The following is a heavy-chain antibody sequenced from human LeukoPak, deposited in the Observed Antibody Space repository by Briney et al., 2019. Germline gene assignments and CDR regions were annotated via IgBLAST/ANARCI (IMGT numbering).Heavy chain of an antibody. Sequence: GGSLRLSCAASGFTFSSYGMHWVRQAPGKGLEWVSVISGSGGITYYAASVKGRFTISRDNSKNTLYLQMNSLRAEDTAVYYCAKDIGLYYYDTWGQGTLVTVSS. D-gene: IGHD3-22*01. CDR1: GFTFSSYG. CDR2: ISGSGGIT. J-gene: IGHJ4*02. CDR3: AKDIGLYYYDT. V-gene: IGHV3-23*01.